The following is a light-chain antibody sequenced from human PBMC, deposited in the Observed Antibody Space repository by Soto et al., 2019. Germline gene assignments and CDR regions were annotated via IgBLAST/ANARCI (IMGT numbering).Light chain of an antibody. J-gene: IGLJ3*02. CDR1: SSDVGAYNY. CDR3: SSFASSNTWV. Sequence: QSALTQPPSASGSPVQSVTIYCTGTSSDVGAYNYVSWYQQHAGKAPKLVIYEVTKRPSGVPDRFSGSKSANTASLTVSGLQAEDEADYYCSSFASSNTWVFCGGTKVTVL. V-gene: IGLV2-8*01. CDR2: EVT.